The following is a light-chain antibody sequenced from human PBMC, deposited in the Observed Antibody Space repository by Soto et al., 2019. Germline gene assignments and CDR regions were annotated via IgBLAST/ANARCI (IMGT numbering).Light chain of an antibody. Sequence: QSALTQPPSASGSPGQSVTISCTGTSSDIGVYNYVSWYQQHPGKAPKLMIYEVSKQPSGVPDRFSGSKSGNTASLTVSGLQAEDEADYYCSSYAGSNNLYVFGTGTKVTVL. CDR1: SSDIGVYNY. V-gene: IGLV2-8*01. CDR2: EVS. J-gene: IGLJ1*01. CDR3: SSYAGSNNLYV.